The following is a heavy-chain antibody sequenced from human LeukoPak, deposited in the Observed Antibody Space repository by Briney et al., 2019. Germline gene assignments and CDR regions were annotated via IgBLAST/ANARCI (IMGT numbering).Heavy chain of an antibody. J-gene: IGHJ4*02. CDR2: MNPNSGNT. CDR3: ARDGESMVRKFDY. D-gene: IGHD3-10*01. Sequence: ASVKVSCKASGYTFTSYDINWVRQATGQGLEWIGWMNPNSGNTGYAQKFQGRVTMTRDTSISTAYMELSRLRSDDTAVYYCARDGESMVRKFDYWGQGTLVTVSS. CDR1: GYTFTSYD. V-gene: IGHV1-8*01.